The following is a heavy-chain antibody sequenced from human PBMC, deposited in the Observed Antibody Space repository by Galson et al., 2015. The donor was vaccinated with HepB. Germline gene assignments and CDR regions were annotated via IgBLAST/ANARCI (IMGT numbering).Heavy chain of an antibody. Sequence: SLRLSCAASGFSFSSYGMHWVRQAPGKGLEWVAVISYDGSNKYYADSVKGRFTISRDNSKNTLYLQMNSLRVEDTAVYYCAKARSYYDFWSGYPPDSYGMDVWGQGTTVTVSS. V-gene: IGHV3-30*18. CDR2: ISYDGSNK. CDR3: AKARSYYDFWSGYPPDSYGMDV. CDR1: GFSFSSYG. J-gene: IGHJ6*02. D-gene: IGHD3-3*01.